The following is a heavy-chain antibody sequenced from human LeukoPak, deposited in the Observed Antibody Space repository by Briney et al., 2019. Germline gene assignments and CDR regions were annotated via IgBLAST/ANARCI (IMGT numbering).Heavy chain of an antibody. CDR1: GGSPSSYY. Sequence: PPETLCLTCTVSGGSPSSYYWSWIRQPPGKGPEWIGHIYYSGSTNYNPSLKSRVTISVDTSKNQFSLKLSSVTAADTAVYYCARDYSLNDSAFDIWGQGTMVTVSS. CDR2: IYYSGST. D-gene: IGHD1-20*01. J-gene: IGHJ3*02. V-gene: IGHV4-59*01. CDR3: ARDYSLNDSAFDI.